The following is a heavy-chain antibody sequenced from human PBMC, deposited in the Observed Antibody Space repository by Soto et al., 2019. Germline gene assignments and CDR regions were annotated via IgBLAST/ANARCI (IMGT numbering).Heavy chain of an antibody. V-gene: IGHV3-23*01. CDR2: ISGSGGST. Sequence: RGSLRLSCAASGFTFSSYAMSWVRQAPGKGLEWVSAISGSGGSTYYADSVKGRFTISRDNSKSTLYLQMNSLRAEDTAVYYCAKTSIVLAQRNWFDPWGQGTLVTVSS. CDR3: AKTSIVLAQRNWFDP. D-gene: IGHD6-25*01. J-gene: IGHJ5*02. CDR1: GFTFSSYA.